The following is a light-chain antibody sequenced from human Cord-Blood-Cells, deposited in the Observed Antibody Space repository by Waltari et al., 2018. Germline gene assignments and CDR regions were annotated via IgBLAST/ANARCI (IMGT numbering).Light chain of an antibody. Sequence: QSALTQHASVSGSPGQSITISCTGTSSDGGGYNYVSWYQQHPGKAPKLMIYDVSNRPSGVSNRFSGSKSGNTASLTISRLQAEDEADYYCSSYTSSSTYVFGTWTKVPVL. J-gene: IGLJ1*01. CDR1: SSDGGGYNY. CDR2: DVS. CDR3: SSYTSSSTYV. V-gene: IGLV2-14*01.